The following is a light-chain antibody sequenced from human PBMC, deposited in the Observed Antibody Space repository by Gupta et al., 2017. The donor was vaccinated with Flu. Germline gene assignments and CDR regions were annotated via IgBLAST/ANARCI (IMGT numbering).Light chain of an antibody. V-gene: IGKV1-33*01. Sequence: DIQMTQSPSSLSASVGDRVTITCQASQDISNYLNWYQQKPGKAPKLLIYEASNLETGVPSRFSGSGSGTDFTCPISSLQPEDIATYYGQQSRTFGQGTKVEIK. CDR3: QQSRT. CDR2: EAS. CDR1: QDISNY. J-gene: IGKJ1*01.